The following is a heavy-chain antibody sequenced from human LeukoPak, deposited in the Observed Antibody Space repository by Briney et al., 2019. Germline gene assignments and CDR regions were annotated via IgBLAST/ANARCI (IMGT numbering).Heavy chain of an antibody. D-gene: IGHD4-23*01. CDR2: ISGSGGST. J-gene: IGHJ6*03. Sequence: PGGSLRLSCAASGFTFSSYAMSWVRQAPGKGLEWVSAISGSGGSTYYADSVKGRFTISRDNSKNTLYLQMNSLRAEDTAVYYCAKGGNSARRYYYMDVWGKGTTVTVSS. CDR1: GFTFSSYA. CDR3: AKGGNSARRYYYMDV. V-gene: IGHV3-23*01.